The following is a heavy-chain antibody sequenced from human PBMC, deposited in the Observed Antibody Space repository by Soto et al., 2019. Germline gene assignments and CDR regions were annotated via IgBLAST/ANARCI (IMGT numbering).Heavy chain of an antibody. J-gene: IGHJ4*02. CDR2: LNPNGGGT. Sequence: QVQLVQSGAEMKKPGASVKVSCEASGYTFTAYYIHWVRQAPGQGLEWMGWLNPNGGGTKYAQKFQGRVTMTRDTSINTAYMELTRLTSDDTAVDYCARAVHTMIQGVRFRVDQWGQGTLVTVSS. CDR1: GYTFTAYY. V-gene: IGHV1-2*02. D-gene: IGHD3-10*01. CDR3: ARAVHTMIQGVRFRVDQ.